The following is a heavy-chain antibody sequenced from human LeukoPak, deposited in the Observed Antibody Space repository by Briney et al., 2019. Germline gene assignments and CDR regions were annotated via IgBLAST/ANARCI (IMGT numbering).Heavy chain of an antibody. V-gene: IGHV4-34*01. D-gene: IGHD3-22*01. CDR1: GGSFSGYY. Sequence: SETLSLTCAVYGGSFSGYYWSWIRQPPGKGLEWIGEINHSGSTNYNPSLKSRVTISADTSKNQFSLKLSSVTAADTAVYYCARGNGYYDSSGYSLSWFDPWGQGTLVTVSS. CDR2: INHSGST. J-gene: IGHJ5*02. CDR3: ARGNGYYDSSGYSLSWFDP.